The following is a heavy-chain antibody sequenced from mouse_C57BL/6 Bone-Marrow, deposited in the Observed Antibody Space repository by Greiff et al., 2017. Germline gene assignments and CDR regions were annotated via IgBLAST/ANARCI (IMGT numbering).Heavy chain of an antibody. J-gene: IGHJ3*01. Sequence: QVQLQQSGPGLVQPSQSLSITCTVSGFSLTSYGVHWVRQSPGKGLEWLGVIWSGGSTDYNAAFISRLSISKDNSKSQVFFKMNSLQAYDTAIYYCASYDYCVGAWFAYWGQGTLVTVSA. CDR3: ASYDYCVGAWFAY. V-gene: IGHV2-2*01. D-gene: IGHD2-4*01. CDR1: GFSLTSYG. CDR2: IWSGGST.